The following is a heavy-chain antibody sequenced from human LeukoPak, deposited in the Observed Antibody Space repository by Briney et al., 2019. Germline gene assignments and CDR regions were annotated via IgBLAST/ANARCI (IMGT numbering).Heavy chain of an antibody. CDR3: ARDLTDYDSSGYPDAFDI. CDR2: IIPIFGTA. D-gene: IGHD3-22*01. V-gene: IGHV1-69*13. CDR1: GGIFISYA. Sequence: SVKVSCKASGGIFISYAISWVRQAPGQGLEWMGGIIPIFGTANYAQKFQGRVTITADESTSTAYMELSSLRSEDTAVYYCARDLTDYDSSGYPDAFDIWGQGTMVTVSS. J-gene: IGHJ3*02.